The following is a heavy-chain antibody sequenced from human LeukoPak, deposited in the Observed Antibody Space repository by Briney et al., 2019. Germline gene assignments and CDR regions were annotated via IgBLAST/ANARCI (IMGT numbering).Heavy chain of an antibody. V-gene: IGHV3-53*01. Sequence: GGSLRLSCAASGFTVSRNYMSWVRQAPGKGLEWVSVIYSADSAYYADSVRGRFTISRDNSKNTLYLQMNSLRADDTAVYYCARDRSSSSWTDYFDYWGQGTLVTVSS. CDR1: GFTVSRNY. CDR3: ARDRSSSSWTDYFDY. D-gene: IGHD6-13*01. J-gene: IGHJ4*02. CDR2: IYSADSA.